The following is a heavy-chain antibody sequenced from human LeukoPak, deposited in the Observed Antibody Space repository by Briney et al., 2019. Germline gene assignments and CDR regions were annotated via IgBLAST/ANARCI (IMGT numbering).Heavy chain of an antibody. CDR3: ARLGIPLYNWFDP. CDR1: GYTLTELS. Sequence: GASVKVSCKVSGYTLTELSMHWVRQAPGKGLEWMGGFDPEDGETIHAQKLQGRVTMTTDTSTSTAYMELRSLRSDDTAVYYCARLGIPLYNWFDPWGQGTLVTVSS. D-gene: IGHD3-16*01. J-gene: IGHJ5*02. CDR2: FDPEDGET. V-gene: IGHV1-24*01.